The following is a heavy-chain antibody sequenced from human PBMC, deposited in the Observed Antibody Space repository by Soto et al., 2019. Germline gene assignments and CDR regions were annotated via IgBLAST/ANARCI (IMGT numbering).Heavy chain of an antibody. CDR2: IWYDGSNK. J-gene: IGHJ6*03. Sequence: QVQLVESGGGVVQPGRSLRLSCAASGFTFSSYGMHWVRQAPGKGLEWVAVIWYDGSNKYYADSVKGRFTISRDNSKNTLYLQMNSLRAEDTAVYYCARWEGYYYYYMDVWGKGTTVTVSS. CDR1: GFTFSSYG. D-gene: IGHD1-26*01. V-gene: IGHV3-33*01. CDR3: ARWEGYYYYYMDV.